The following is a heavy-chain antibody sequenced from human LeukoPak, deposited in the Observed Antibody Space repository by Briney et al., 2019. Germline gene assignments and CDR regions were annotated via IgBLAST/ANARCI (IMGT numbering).Heavy chain of an antibody. D-gene: IGHD4-11*01. Sequence: GASVKVSCKTSGYTFLSYGITWVRQAPGQGLEWMGWISTYNGNTDYAQRLQGRVTMTTDTTTSTAYMELRSLRSDDTAVYYCARDKAVTTELTQYFQHWGQGTLVTVSS. CDR2: ISTYNGNT. V-gene: IGHV1-18*01. CDR1: GYTFLSYG. CDR3: ARDKAVTTELTQYFQH. J-gene: IGHJ1*01.